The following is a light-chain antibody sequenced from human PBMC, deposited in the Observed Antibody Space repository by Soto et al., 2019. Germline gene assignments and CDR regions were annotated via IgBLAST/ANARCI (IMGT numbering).Light chain of an antibody. CDR2: DAS. V-gene: IGKV1-5*01. CDR1: QSISSW. CDR3: RQDNIYL. Sequence: DIQMTQSPSTLSASVGDRVTITRRASQSISSWLAWYQQKPGKAPKPLTSDASSLESGVPSRSSGSGAGTEFTLSISSLQPDDFATYYRRQDNIYLFGQGTKLEIK. J-gene: IGKJ2*01.